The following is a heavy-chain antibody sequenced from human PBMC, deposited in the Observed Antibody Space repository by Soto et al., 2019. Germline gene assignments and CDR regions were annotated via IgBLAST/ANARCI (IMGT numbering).Heavy chain of an antibody. D-gene: IGHD3-16*01. CDR3: VKGSDVARQELDH. V-gene: IGHV3-30*18. J-gene: IGHJ4*02. CDR2: ISSDGGDK. CDR1: GFTFSNFG. Sequence: QVQLVESGGGVVQPGRSPRLSCAASGFTFSNFGMHWVRQAPGKGLEWVAAISSDGGDKYYSHSMKDRFTISRDNSKNTLFLKMNSRRVEDKAVYYCVKGSDVARQELDHWGQGILVTVSS.